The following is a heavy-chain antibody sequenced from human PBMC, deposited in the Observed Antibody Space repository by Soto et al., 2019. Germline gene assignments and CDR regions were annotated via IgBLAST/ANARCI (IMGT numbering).Heavy chain of an antibody. CDR2: IYYSGST. D-gene: IGHD6-13*01. J-gene: IGHJ5*02. CDR1: GSSISSYY. Sequence: SETLSLTCTVSGSSISSYYWSWIRQPPGKGLEWIGYIYYSGSTNYNPSLKSRVTISVDTSKNQFSLKLSSVTAADTAVYYCARAAKEAAGNWFDPWGQGTLVTVSS. CDR3: ARAAKEAAGNWFDP. V-gene: IGHV4-59*01.